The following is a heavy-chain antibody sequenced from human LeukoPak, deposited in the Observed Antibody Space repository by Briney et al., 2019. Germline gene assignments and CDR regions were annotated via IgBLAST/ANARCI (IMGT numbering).Heavy chain of an antibody. V-gene: IGHV3-30-3*01. J-gene: IGHJ3*02. CDR2: ISYDGSNK. CDR1: GFTFSSYA. D-gene: IGHD3-10*01. CDR3: ARDFHPGAFDI. Sequence: RGSLRLSCAASGFTFSSYAIHWVRQAPGKGLEWVAVISYDGSNKYCADSVKGRFTISRDNSKNTLYLQMNSLRAEDTAVYYCARDFHPGAFDIWGQGTMVTVSS.